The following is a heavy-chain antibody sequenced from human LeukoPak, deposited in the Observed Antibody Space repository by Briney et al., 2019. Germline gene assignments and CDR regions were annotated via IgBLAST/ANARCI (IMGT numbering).Heavy chain of an antibody. D-gene: IGHD2-2*01. Sequence: PGGSLGLSCAASGFTFDDYGMSWVRQAPGKGLEWVSGINWNGGSTGYADSVKGRFTISRDNSKNTLYLQMNSLRAEDTAVYYCAKSDQPASFFGLNDYWGQGTLVTVSS. J-gene: IGHJ4*02. CDR3: AKSDQPASFFGLNDY. V-gene: IGHV3-20*04. CDR1: GFTFDDYG. CDR2: INWNGGST.